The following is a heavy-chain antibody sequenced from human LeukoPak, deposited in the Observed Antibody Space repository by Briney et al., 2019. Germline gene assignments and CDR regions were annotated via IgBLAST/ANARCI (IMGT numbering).Heavy chain of an antibody. V-gene: IGHV3-48*03. CDR2: ISSSGSTI. D-gene: IGHD3-10*01. CDR3: ATRRFGELTY. J-gene: IGHJ4*02. CDR1: GFTFSSYE. Sequence: GGSLRLSCAASGFTFSSYEMNWVRQAPGKGLEWVSYISSSGSTIYYADSVKGRFSISRDTSKNTLYLQMNSLRVEDTAVYYCATRRFGELTYWGQGTLVTVSS.